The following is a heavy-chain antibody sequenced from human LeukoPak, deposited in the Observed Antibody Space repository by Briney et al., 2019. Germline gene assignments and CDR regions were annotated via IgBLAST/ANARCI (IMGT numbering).Heavy chain of an antibody. CDR1: SGSISSYY. D-gene: IGHD1-26*01. Sequence: PSETLSLTCTVSSGSISSYYWSWIRQPPGKGLEWIRYIYYIGSTNYNPSLKSRVTISVDTSKNQFSLKLSSVTAADTAVYYCARDAYSGSYPVGYYYGMDVWGQGTTVTVSS. CDR3: ARDAYSGSYPVGYYYGMDV. V-gene: IGHV4-59*12. CDR2: IYYIGST. J-gene: IGHJ6*02.